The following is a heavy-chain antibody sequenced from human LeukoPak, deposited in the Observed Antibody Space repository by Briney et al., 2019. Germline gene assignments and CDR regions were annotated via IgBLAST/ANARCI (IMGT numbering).Heavy chain of an antibody. CDR3: ARSLDILTGYSLKKFDY. V-gene: IGHV4-59*08. CDR1: GGSISSYY. J-gene: IGHJ4*02. CDR2: ISYSGST. D-gene: IGHD3-9*01. Sequence: SETLSLTCTVAGGSISSYYWSWIRQPPGKGLEWIGYISYSGSTNYNPSLKSRVTMSVDTSKNQFSLRLSSVTAADTAMYYCARSLDILTGYSLKKFDYWGQGTLVTVSS.